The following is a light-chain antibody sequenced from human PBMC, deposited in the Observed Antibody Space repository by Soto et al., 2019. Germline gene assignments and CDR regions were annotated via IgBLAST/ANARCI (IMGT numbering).Light chain of an antibody. V-gene: IGLV2-14*01. CDR1: SSDVGGYNY. Sequence: QSALTQPASVSGSPGQSFTISCTGTSSDVGGYNYVSWYQQHPGKAPKLMIYEVSNRPSGVSNRFSGSKSGNTASLTISGLQAEDEADYYCSSYTSSSLVVFGGGTKLTVL. CDR2: EVS. CDR3: SSYTSSSLVV. J-gene: IGLJ2*01.